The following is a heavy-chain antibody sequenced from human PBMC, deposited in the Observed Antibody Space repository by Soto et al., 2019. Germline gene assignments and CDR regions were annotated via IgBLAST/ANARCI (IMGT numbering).Heavy chain of an antibody. CDR2: IIPIFGTA. V-gene: IGHV1-69*13. D-gene: IGHD4-17*01. J-gene: IGHJ6*02. Sequence: SVKVSGKASGGTFSSYAISWVRQAPGQGLEWMGGIIPIFGTANYAQKFQGRVTITADESTSTAYMELSSLRSEDTAVYYCAREGAYGDYSYYYYYGMDVWGQGTTVTVSS. CDR3: AREGAYGDYSYYYYYGMDV. CDR1: GGTFSSYA.